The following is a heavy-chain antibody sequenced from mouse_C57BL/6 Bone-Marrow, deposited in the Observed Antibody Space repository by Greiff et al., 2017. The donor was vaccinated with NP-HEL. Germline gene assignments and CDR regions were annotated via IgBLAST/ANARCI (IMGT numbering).Heavy chain of an antibody. Sequence: GGGLVQPKGSLTLSCAASGFSFNTYAMNWVRQAPGKGLEWVARIRSKSNNYATYYADSVKDRFTISRDDSESMLYLQMNNLKTEDTAMYYCVGRDDYDFDAMCCWGQGTSVTVSS. D-gene: IGHD2-4*01. J-gene: IGHJ4*01. CDR1: GFSFNTYA. CDR3: VGRDDYDFDAMCC. V-gene: IGHV10-1*01. CDR2: IRSKSNNYAT.